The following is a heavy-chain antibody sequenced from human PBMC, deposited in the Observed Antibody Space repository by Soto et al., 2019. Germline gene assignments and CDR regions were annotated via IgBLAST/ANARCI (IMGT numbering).Heavy chain of an antibody. D-gene: IGHD6-13*01. CDR2: IRRDGGTV. V-gene: IGHV3-48*04. CDR3: AKAGYSSSWYYFDY. Sequence: GGSLRLSCAASGFSFSSYTMNWVRQAPGKGLEWISCIRRDGGTVYYADSVKGRFTISRDNAKNSLYLQMNSLRAEDTALYYCAKAGYSSSWYYFDYWGQGTLVTVSS. J-gene: IGHJ4*02. CDR1: GFSFSSYT.